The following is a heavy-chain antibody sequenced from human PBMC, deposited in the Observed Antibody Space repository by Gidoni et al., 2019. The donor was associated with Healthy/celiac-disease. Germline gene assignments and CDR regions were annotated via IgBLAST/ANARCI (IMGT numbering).Heavy chain of an antibody. CDR3: ARVNLGWYDYYYGMDV. CDR1: GFTFSSYS. CDR2: ISSSSSYI. Sequence: EVQLVESGGGLVKPGRSLRLSCAASGFTFSSYSMNWVRQAPGKGLEWVSSISSSSSYIYYADSVKGRFTISRDNAKNSLYLQMNSLRAEDTAVYYCARVNLGWYDYYYGMDVWGQGTTVTVSS. V-gene: IGHV3-21*01. J-gene: IGHJ6*02. D-gene: IGHD6-19*01.